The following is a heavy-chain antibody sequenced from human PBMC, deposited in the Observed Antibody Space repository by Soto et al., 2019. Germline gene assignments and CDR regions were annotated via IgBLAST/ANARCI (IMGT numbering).Heavy chain of an antibody. CDR2: ILVGGST. Sequence: GGFLRLSCAVSGFICSSYDMSWVRQAPGQGLEWVSTILVGGSTHYEDSVKGRFTISRDTSKNTVYLQMNSLTAGDTAFYYCAKATATSGGAFEIYGQGTMVTV. CDR1: GFICSSYD. J-gene: IGHJ3*02. V-gene: IGHV3-23*01. D-gene: IGHD1-26*01. CDR3: AKATATSGGAFEI.